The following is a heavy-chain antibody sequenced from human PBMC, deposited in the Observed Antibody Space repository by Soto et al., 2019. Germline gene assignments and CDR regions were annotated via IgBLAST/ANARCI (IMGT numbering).Heavy chain of an antibody. CDR2: VSYDGKNK. Sequence: HPGESLRLSCEASAFTFSKFVMHWVRQAPGKGLEWVAIVSYDGKNKQYAKSVKGRFTISRDNSKNTLYLQMNSLRGDDTAVYYCARQDYFDRGALDYWGQGT. D-gene: IGHD3-22*01. J-gene: IGHJ4*02. CDR3: ARQDYFDRGALDY. V-gene: IGHV3-30*04. CDR1: AFTFSKFV.